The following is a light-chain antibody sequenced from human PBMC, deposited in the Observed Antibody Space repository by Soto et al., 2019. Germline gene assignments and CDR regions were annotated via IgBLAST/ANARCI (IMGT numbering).Light chain of an antibody. Sequence: QSALTQPASVSGSPGQSITISCTGTSSDVGNYNLVSWYQQHPGKAPKLMIYEVSDRPSGVSNRFSGSKSGNTASLTISGLQAEDEADYYCSSYAGSSTLGVFGGGTKVTVL. V-gene: IGLV2-23*02. CDR3: SSYAGSSTLGV. J-gene: IGLJ3*02. CDR1: SSDVGNYNL. CDR2: EVS.